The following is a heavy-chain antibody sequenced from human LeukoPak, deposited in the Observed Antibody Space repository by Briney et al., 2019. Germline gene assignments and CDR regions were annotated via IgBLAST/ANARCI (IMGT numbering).Heavy chain of an antibody. CDR1: GFTVSSYY. CDR3: ARGNNWTQDYYYYGMDV. CDR2: IYTGDNT. Sequence: GGSLRLSCAASGFTVSSYYMSWVRQAPEKGLEWVSVIYTGDNTYYTDSVKGRFTISRDNSKNTLYLQMNSLRVEDTAVYYCARGNNWTQDYYYYGMDVWGQGTTVTVSS. J-gene: IGHJ6*02. V-gene: IGHV3-53*01. D-gene: IGHD1-1*01.